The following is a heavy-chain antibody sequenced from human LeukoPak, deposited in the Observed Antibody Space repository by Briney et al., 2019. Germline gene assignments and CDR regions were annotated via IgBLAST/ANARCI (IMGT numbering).Heavy chain of an antibody. CDR3: AKDRWARDSSSWVDY. CDR2: ISYDGSNK. V-gene: IGHV3-30*18. Sequence: PGGSLRLSCAASGFTFSSYGMHWVRQAPGKGLEWLAVISYDGSNKYYADSVKGRFTISRDNSKNTLYLQMNSLRAEDTAVYYCAKDRWARDSSSWVDYWGQGTLVTVSS. CDR1: GFTFSSYG. J-gene: IGHJ4*02. D-gene: IGHD6-13*01.